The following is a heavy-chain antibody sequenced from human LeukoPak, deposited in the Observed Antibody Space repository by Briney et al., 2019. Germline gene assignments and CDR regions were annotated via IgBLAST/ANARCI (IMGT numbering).Heavy chain of an antibody. CDR1: GYSISSGYY. V-gene: IGHV4-38-2*02. CDR3: ARESYRVGAFDI. Sequence: SETLSLTCTVSGYSISSGYYWGWIRQPPGKGLEWIGSIYHSGSTYYNPSLKSRVTISVDTSKNQFSLKLSSVTAADTAVYYCARESYRVGAFDIWGQGTMVTVSS. D-gene: IGHD3-16*02. J-gene: IGHJ3*02. CDR2: IYHSGST.